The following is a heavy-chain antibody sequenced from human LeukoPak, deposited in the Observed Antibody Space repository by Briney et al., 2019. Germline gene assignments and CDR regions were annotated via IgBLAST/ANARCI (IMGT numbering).Heavy chain of an antibody. D-gene: IGHD2/OR15-2a*01. CDR2: ISGSGGST. CDR3: AKDPGAFPYFFDS. CDR1: GFTFSNYN. J-gene: IGHJ4*02. Sequence: GGSLRLSCAASGFTFSNYNMSWVRQAPGKGLEWVSAISGSGGSTYYADSVKGRFTISRDNSKNTLYLQMSSLRAEDTAVYYCAKDPGAFPYFFDSWGQGTLVTVSS. V-gene: IGHV3-23*01.